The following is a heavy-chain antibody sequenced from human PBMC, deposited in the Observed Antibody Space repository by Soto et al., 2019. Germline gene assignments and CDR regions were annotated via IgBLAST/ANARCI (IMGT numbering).Heavy chain of an antibody. Sequence: EVQLVESGGGLVNPGGSLRLSCAASGFIFTNAWVSWVRQAPGKGLEWVGRVGSEADGGTIDYAAPVKGRFTVSRDQSKITVHLQMNSLKTEDTAVYYCTTRAVPGWGQGTLVTVSS. D-gene: IGHD6-19*01. J-gene: IGHJ4*02. CDR1: GFIFTNAW. V-gene: IGHV3-15*04. CDR3: TTRAVPG. CDR2: VGSEADGGTI.